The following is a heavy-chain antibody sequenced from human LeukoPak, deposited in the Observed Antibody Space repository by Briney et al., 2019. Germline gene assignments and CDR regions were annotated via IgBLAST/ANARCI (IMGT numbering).Heavy chain of an antibody. CDR3: ARALPYCSSTSCYLFYYGMDD. J-gene: IGHJ6*02. D-gene: IGHD2-2*01. CDR2: INPNSGGT. V-gene: IGHV1-2*02. CDR1: GYTFTGYY. Sequence: ASVKVSCKASGYTFTGYYMHWVRQAPGQGLEWMGWINPNSGGTNYAQKFQGRVTMTRDTSISTAYMELSRLRSDDTAVYYCARALPYCSSTSCYLFYYGMDDWGQGTTVTVS.